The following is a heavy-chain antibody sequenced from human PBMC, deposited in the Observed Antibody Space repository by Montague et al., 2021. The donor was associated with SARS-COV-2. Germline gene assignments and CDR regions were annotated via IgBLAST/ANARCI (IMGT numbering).Heavy chain of an antibody. CDR2: INQSGGT. J-gene: IGHJ4*01. V-gene: IGHV4-34*01. Sequence: SETLSLTCAIYGGSFSGYYWSWIRQPPEKGLEWIGEINQSGGTNNNPSLKSRVIISVDTSKNQFSLKLSSVTAADTAVYYCARRGSSVWGVTVSAALDYWGQGIPVIVSS. CDR1: GGSFSGYY. D-gene: IGHD3-10*01. CDR3: ARRGSSVWGVTVSAALDY.